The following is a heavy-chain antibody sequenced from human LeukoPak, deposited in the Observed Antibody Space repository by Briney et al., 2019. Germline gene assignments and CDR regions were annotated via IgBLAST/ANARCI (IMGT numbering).Heavy chain of an antibody. CDR3: AKEANIRPRLDY. CDR1: GFTFSSYG. D-gene: IGHD2/OR15-2a*01. Sequence: GGSLRLSCAASGFTFSSYGMHWVRQAPGKGLEWVAVISYDGSNKYYADSVKGRFTISRDNSKNTLYLQMNSLRAEDTAVYYCAKEANIRPRLDYWSQGTLVTVSS. V-gene: IGHV3-30*18. J-gene: IGHJ4*02. CDR2: ISYDGSNK.